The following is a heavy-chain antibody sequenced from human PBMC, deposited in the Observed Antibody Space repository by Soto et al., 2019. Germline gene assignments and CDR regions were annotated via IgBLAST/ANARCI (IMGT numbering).Heavy chain of an antibody. D-gene: IGHD5-12*01. CDR3: ARKFRGYSGYDLGGNYFDY. V-gene: IGHV1-46*01. J-gene: IGHJ4*02. Sequence: GASVKVSCKASGYTFTSYYMHWVRQAPGQGLEWMGIINPSGGSTSYAQKFQGRVTMTRDTSTSTVYMELSSLRSEDTAVYYCARKFRGYSGYDLGGNYFDYWGQGTLVTVSS. CDR1: GYTFTSYY. CDR2: INPSGGST.